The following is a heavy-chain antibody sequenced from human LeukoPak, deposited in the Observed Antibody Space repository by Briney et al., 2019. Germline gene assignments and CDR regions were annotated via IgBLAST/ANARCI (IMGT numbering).Heavy chain of an antibody. CDR3: AKSRYSSSWERAEYFQH. V-gene: IGHV3-23*01. CDR2: ISGSGSST. D-gene: IGHD6-13*01. J-gene: IGHJ1*01. CDR1: GFTFSNYA. Sequence: GGSLRLSCAASGFTFSNYAMSWVRQAPGKGLEWVSGISGSGSSTYYADSVKGRFTISRDNSKNTLYLQMNSLRAEDTAVYYCAKSRYSSSWERAEYFQHWGQGTLVTVSS.